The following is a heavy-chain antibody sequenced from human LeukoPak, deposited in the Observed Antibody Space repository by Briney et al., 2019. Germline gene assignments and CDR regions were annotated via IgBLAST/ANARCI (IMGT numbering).Heavy chain of an antibody. CDR1: GFTFSSYS. D-gene: IGHD5-18*01. CDR3: AREGAAAMVTSSYYYGMDV. Sequence: GGSLRLSCAASGFTFSSYSMNWVRQAPGKGLEWVSSISSSSSYIYYADSVKGRFTISSDNAKNSLYLQMDSLRAEDTAVYYCAREGAAAMVTSSYYYGMDVWGQGTTVTVSS. V-gene: IGHV3-21*01. J-gene: IGHJ6*02. CDR2: ISSSSSYI.